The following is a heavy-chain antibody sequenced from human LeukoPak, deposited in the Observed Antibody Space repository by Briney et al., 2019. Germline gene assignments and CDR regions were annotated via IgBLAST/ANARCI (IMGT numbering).Heavy chain of an antibody. J-gene: IGHJ4*02. D-gene: IGHD4/OR15-4a*01. CDR3: ARGLNMVTPDY. V-gene: IGHV3-30*04. CDR2: ISYDGSNK. Sequence: GGSLRLSCAASGFTFSSYAVNWVRQAPGKGLEWVAVISYDGSNKNYADSVKGRFTISRDKSKNTLYLQMNSLRDEDAAVYYCARGLNMVTPDYWGQGTLVTVSS. CDR1: GFTFSSYA.